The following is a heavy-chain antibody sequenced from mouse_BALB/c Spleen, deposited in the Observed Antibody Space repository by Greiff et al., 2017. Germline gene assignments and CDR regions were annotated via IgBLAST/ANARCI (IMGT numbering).Heavy chain of an antibody. D-gene: IGHD2-3*01. Sequence: DVMLVESGGGLVQPGGSLKLSCAASGFTFSSYPMSWVRQTPEKRLEWVAYISNGGGSTYYPDTVKGRFTISRDNAKNTLYLQMSSLKSEDTAMYYCARQGYDGYLGYFDVWGAGTTVTVSS. CDR2: ISNGGGST. CDR1: GFTFSSYP. V-gene: IGHV5-12-2*01. CDR3: ARQGYDGYLGYFDV. J-gene: IGHJ1*01.